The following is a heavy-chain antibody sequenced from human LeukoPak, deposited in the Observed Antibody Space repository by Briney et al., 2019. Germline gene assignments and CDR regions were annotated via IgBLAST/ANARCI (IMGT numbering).Heavy chain of an antibody. CDR2: ISGSGGST. CDR1: GFTFSSYA. D-gene: IGHD2-2*01. V-gene: IGHV3-23*01. Sequence: GGSLRLSCAASGFTFSSYAMSWVRQAPGKGPEWVSAISGSGGSTYYADSVKGRFTISRDNSKNTLYLQMNSLRAEDTAVYYCAKIFVVVPAAMEAYYFDYWGQGTLVTVSS. CDR3: AKIFVVVPAAMEAYYFDY. J-gene: IGHJ4*02.